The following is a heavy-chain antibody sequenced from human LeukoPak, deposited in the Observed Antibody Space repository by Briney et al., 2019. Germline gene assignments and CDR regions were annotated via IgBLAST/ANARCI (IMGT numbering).Heavy chain of an antibody. V-gene: IGHV1-2*02. CDR1: GYTFTDYY. Sequence: ASVKVSCTASGYTFTDYYMHWVRQAPGQGLERMGWINPSSGGTNYAQKFQGRVTVTRDTSISTAYMDLSRLRSDDTAVYYCARAPKGLAEYYFDYWGQGTLVTVSS. CDR3: ARAPKGLAEYYFDY. CDR2: INPSSGGT. D-gene: IGHD6-19*01. J-gene: IGHJ4*02.